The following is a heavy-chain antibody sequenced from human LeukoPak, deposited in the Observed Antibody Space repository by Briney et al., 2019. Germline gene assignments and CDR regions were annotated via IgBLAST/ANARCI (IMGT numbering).Heavy chain of an antibody. D-gene: IGHD1/OR15-1a*01. CDR1: DYTFTSYG. Sequence: ASVKVSCKASDYTFTSYGIIWVRQGPGQGLEWMGWISAYNGNTNHAQNLQGRVTMTTDTSTSTAYMELRSLRSDDTAVYYCARSAPGTQLGGYYYYMDVWGKGTTVTVSS. CDR3: ARSAPGTQLGGYYYYMDV. J-gene: IGHJ6*03. CDR2: ISAYNGNT. V-gene: IGHV1-18*01.